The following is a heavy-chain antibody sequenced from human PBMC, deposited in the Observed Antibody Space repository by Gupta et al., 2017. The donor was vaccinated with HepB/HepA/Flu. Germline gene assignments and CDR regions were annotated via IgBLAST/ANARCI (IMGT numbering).Heavy chain of an antibody. V-gene: IGHV3-48*02. CDR2: TSNSGSLV. CDR1: GFTVDSYS. D-gene: IGHD3-10*02. CDR3: ARDRDITMSNADY. J-gene: IGHJ4*02. Sequence: EVQLVVSGGGLVQPGGSLSLYCAASGFTVDSYSMNWVRQAPGKGLEWVSYTSNSGSLVYYADSVKGRFTVSRDNAKNSLYLQMSSLRDEDTAVYYCARDRDITMSNADYWGQGTLVTVSS.